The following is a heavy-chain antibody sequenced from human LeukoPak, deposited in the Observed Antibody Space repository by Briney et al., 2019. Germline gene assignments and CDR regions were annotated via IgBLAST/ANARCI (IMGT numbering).Heavy chain of an antibody. CDR3: ARELAVAGVFDY. CDR2: IYYSGST. J-gene: IGHJ4*02. D-gene: IGHD6-19*01. Sequence: SETLSLTCAVYGGSFSGYYWSWIRQPPGKGLEWIGYIYYSGSTNYNPSLKSRVTISVDTSKNQFSLKLSSVTAADTAVYYCARELAVAGVFDYWGQGTLVTVSS. V-gene: IGHV4-59*01. CDR1: GGSFSGYY.